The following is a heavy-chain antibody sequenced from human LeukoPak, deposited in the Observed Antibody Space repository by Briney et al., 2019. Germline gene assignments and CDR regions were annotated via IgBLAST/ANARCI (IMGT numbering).Heavy chain of an antibody. Sequence: SETLSLTCTVSGYSISSGYFWGWIRQPPGKGLEWIGSIYHSGTTYYNPSLKSRVTISVDTSKNQFSLKLTSVTAADTAVYYCARGYSSSWYFNWFDPWGQGTLVTVSS. CDR2: IYHSGTT. D-gene: IGHD6-13*01. V-gene: IGHV4-38-2*02. J-gene: IGHJ5*02. CDR1: GYSISSGYF. CDR3: ARGYSSSWYFNWFDP.